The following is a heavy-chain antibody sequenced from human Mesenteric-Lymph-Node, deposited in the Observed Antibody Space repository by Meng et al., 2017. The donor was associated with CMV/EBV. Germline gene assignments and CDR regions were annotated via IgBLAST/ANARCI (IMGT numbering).Heavy chain of an antibody. CDR2: INPNSGGT. J-gene: IGHJ4*02. Sequence: ASVKVSCKASGYTFTGYYMHWVRQAPGQGLEWMGWINPNSGGTNYAQKFQGRVTMIRDTSISTAYMELSRLRSDDTAVYYCARVGAPGYSSSWYEAPIDYWGQGTLVTVSS. CDR3: ARVGAPGYSSSWYEAPIDY. D-gene: IGHD6-13*01. CDR1: GYTFTGYY. V-gene: IGHV1-2*02.